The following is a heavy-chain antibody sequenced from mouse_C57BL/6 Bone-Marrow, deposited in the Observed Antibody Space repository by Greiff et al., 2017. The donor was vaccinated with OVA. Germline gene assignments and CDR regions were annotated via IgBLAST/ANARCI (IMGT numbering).Heavy chain of an antibody. CDR1: GLTIKDDY. Sequence: VQLQQSGAELVRPGASVKLSCTASGLTIKDDYMHWVKQRPEQGLEWIGWIDPENGDTEYASKFQGKATITADTSSNTAYLQLSSLTSEDTAVYYCTTPLYGSSYVNYGGQGTTLTVSA. CDR2: IDPENGDT. D-gene: IGHD1-1*01. J-gene: IGHJ2*01. CDR3: TTPLYGSSYVNY. V-gene: IGHV14-4*01.